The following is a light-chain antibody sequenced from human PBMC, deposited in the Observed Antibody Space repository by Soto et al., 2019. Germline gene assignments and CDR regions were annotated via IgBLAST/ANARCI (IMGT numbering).Light chain of an antibody. CDR2: AAS. J-gene: IGKJ1*01. V-gene: IGKV3-20*01. CDR3: HQYGSSPPWT. CDR1: QSISSYY. Sequence: EIVLTQSPGTLSLSPGERATLSCRASQSISSYYLAWYQQKPGQAPRLLIHAASTRATGSPDRFSGRGSGTDFSLTISRLEPEDFAVYYCHQYGSSPPWTFGQGTRVDI.